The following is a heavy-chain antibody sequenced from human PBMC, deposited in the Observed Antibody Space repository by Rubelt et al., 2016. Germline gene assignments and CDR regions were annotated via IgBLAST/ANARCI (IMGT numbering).Heavy chain of an antibody. CDR3: AREAYSGRYPLIDY. J-gene: IGHJ4*02. Sequence: QVQLVQSGAEVKKPGASVKVSCKASGYTFTTYGINWVRQAPGQGLEWMGWISAYNGNTNHAQKLQGRVTMTTDTATGTAYMELRSLRSDDTAVYYCAREAYSGRYPLIDYWGQGTLVTVSS. CDR1: GYTFTTYG. CDR2: ISAYNGNT. D-gene: IGHD1-26*01. V-gene: IGHV1-18*01.